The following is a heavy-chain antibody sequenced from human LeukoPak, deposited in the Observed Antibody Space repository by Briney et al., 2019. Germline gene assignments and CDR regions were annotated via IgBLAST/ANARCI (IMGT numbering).Heavy chain of an antibody. Sequence: PSETLSLTCTVSGGSISSGSYYWSWIRQPAGKGLEWIGRIYTSGSTNYNPSLKSRVTISVDTSKNQFSLKLSSVTAADTAVYYCARERTYYYDSSMAWGQGTLVTVSS. CDR2: IYTSGST. V-gene: IGHV4-61*02. J-gene: IGHJ4*02. D-gene: IGHD3-22*01. CDR3: ARERTYYYDSSMA. CDR1: GGSISSGSYY.